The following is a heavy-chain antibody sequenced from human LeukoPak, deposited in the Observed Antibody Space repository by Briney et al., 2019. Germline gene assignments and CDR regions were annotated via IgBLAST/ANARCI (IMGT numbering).Heavy chain of an antibody. D-gene: IGHD4-17*01. Sequence: GGSLRLSCAASGFTLSSFSMNWVRQAPGKGLEWVSSISSSSNYIYYADSVRGRFTISRDNAKNSLSLQMNSLRVEDTAVYYCARDLDGDYGWHFDLWGRGTLVTVSS. J-gene: IGHJ2*01. CDR3: ARDLDGDYGWHFDL. CDR2: ISSSSNYI. CDR1: GFTLSSFS. V-gene: IGHV3-21*01.